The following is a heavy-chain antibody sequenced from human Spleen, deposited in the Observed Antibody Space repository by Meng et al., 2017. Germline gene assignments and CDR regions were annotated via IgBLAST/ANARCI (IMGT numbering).Heavy chain of an antibody. CDR1: GFIFSGYE. CDR2: ISGSGNTI. CDR3: ATTRDFS. J-gene: IGHJ1*01. D-gene: IGHD5-12*01. V-gene: IGHV3-48*03. Sequence: GESLKISCAASGFIFSGYEMNWVRQAPGKGLEWVSYISGSGNTIYYADSVKGRFTISRDNAKNSLYMQMNSLRAEDMAVYYCATTRDFSWGQGTLVTVSS.